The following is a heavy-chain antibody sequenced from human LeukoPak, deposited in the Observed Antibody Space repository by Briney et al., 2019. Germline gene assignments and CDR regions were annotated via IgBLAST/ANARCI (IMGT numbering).Heavy chain of an antibody. CDR2: IRYDGSNK. J-gene: IGHJ4*02. V-gene: IGHV3-30*02. CDR3: AKDKRGGIAAHHFDY. Sequence: GGSLRLSCAAPGFTFSSYGMHWVRQAPGKGLEWVAFIRYDGSNKYYADSVKGRFTISRDNSKNTLYLQMNSLRAEDTAVYYCAKDKRGGIAAHHFDYWGQGTLVTVSS. CDR1: GFTFSSYG. D-gene: IGHD6-6*01.